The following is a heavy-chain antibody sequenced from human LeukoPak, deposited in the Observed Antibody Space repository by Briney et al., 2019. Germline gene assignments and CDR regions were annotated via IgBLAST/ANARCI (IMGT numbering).Heavy chain of an antibody. CDR1: GFTFSSYE. D-gene: IGHD3-22*01. CDR3: AKDITLSSGYSGAFDI. V-gene: IGHV3-48*03. CDR2: ISSIGSTI. Sequence: GGSLRLSCAAPGFTFSSYEMNWVRQTPGKGLECVSYISSIGSTIYYADSVKGRFTISRDNAKNSLYLQMNRLRAEDTAVYYCAKDITLSSGYSGAFDIWGQGTMVTVSS. J-gene: IGHJ3*02.